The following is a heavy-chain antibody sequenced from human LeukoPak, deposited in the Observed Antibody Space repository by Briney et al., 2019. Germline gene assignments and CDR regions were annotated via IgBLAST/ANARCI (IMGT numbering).Heavy chain of an antibody. CDR2: IRYDGSNK. Sequence: GGSLRLSCAASGFTFSSYGMHWVRQAPGKGLEWVAFIRYDGSNKYYADSVKGRFTISRDNSKNTLYLQMNSLRAEDTAVYYCATDRADSGSFGYWGQRTLVTVSS. CDR1: GFTFSSYG. CDR3: ATDRADSGSFGY. D-gene: IGHD1-26*01. J-gene: IGHJ4*02. V-gene: IGHV3-30*02.